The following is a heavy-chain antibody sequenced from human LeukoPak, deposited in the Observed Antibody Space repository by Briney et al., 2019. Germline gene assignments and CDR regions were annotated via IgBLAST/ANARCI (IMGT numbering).Heavy chain of an antibody. CDR1: GFTFSSYE. CDR2: ISSSGRTI. Sequence: GGSLRLSCAASGFTFSSYEMNWVRQAPGKGLEWVSYISSSGRTIYYADSVKGRFTISRDNAKNSLYLQMNSLRAEDTAVYYCATEGYRDSYWGQGTLVTVSS. J-gene: IGHJ4*02. CDR3: ATEGYRDSY. V-gene: IGHV3-48*03. D-gene: IGHD6-13*01.